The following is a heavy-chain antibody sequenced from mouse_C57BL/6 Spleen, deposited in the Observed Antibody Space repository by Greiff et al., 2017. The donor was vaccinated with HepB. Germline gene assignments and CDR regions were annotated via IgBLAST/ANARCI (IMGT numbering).Heavy chain of an antibody. Sequence: EVKLMESGGGLVQPGGSLKLSCAASGFTFSDYYMYWVRQTPEKRLEWVAYISNGGGSTYYPDTVKGRFTISRDNAKNTLYLQMSRLKSEDTAMYYCARHDLLGYFDVWGTGTTVTVSS. CDR2: ISNGGGST. CDR1: GFTFSDYY. D-gene: IGHD2-1*01. J-gene: IGHJ1*03. CDR3: ARHDLLGYFDV. V-gene: IGHV5-12*01.